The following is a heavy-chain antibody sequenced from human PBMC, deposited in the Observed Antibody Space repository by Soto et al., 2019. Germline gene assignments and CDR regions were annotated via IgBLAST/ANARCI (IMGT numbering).Heavy chain of an antibody. Sequence: QVQLVQSGAEVKKPGSSVKVSCKASGGTFSSYTISWVRQAPGQGLEWMGRIIPILGIANYAQKFQGRVKITEDKSTSTADMELSSLRSEDTAVYYCASSSSAAGSNNWFDPWGQGTLVTVSS. J-gene: IGHJ5*02. CDR3: ASSSSAAGSNNWFDP. CDR2: IIPILGIA. V-gene: IGHV1-69*02. D-gene: IGHD6-13*01. CDR1: GGTFSSYT.